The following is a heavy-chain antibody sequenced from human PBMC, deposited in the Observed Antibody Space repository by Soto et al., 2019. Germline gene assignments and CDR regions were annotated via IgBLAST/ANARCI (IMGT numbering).Heavy chain of an antibody. CDR1: GFTFSSYA. J-gene: IGHJ4*02. V-gene: IGHV3-23*01. Sequence: GGSLRLSCAASGFTFSSYAMSWVRQAPAKGLEWVSTISGSGDATYKAVSVKGRFTISRDNSNNTVYLQMNSLTDEDTAIYYCVKSPFDVWGQGALVTVSS. CDR3: VKSPFDV. CDR2: ISGSGDAT.